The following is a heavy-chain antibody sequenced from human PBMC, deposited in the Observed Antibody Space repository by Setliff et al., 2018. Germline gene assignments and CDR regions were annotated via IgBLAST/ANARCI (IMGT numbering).Heavy chain of an antibody. Sequence: ASVKVSCKASGYTFTSYAMHWVRQAPGQRLEWMGWINAGNGNTKYSQKFQGXXTITRDTSASAAYMELSSLRSEDTAVYYCAREYYYDSSGYSYYFDCWGQGTLVTVSS. D-gene: IGHD3-22*01. V-gene: IGHV1-3*01. CDR3: AREYYYDSSGYSYYFDC. CDR2: INAGNGNT. CDR1: GYTFTSYA. J-gene: IGHJ4*02.